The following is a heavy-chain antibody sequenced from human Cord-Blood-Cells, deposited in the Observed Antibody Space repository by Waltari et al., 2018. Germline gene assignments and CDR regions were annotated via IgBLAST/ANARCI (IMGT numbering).Heavy chain of an antibody. Sequence: QVQLVQSGAEVKKPAASVKVSCKASGYTFTSYDINGVRQATGQGLEWMVLMNPNRCNTGYAQKFQVRVTITRNTCISTAYMELSSLRSEDTAVYYCAISLTGEGAFDIWGQGTMVTVSS. CDR3: AISLTGEGAFDI. V-gene: IGHV1-8*03. D-gene: IGHD7-27*01. CDR2: MNPNRCNT. J-gene: IGHJ3*02. CDR1: GYTFTSYD.